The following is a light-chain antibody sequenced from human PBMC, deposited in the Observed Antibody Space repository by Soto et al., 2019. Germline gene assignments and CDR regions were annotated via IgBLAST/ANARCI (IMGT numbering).Light chain of an antibody. CDR2: EVT. Sequence: QSVLTQPASVSGSPGQSITISCTGTSSDVGGYNYVSWYQQHPGKAPKLMIYEVTDRPSGVSNRFSGSKSGNTASLTISGLQAEDEADYYCSSYTSSNTYYVFGTGTKVT. CDR3: SSYTSSNTYYV. V-gene: IGLV2-14*01. CDR1: SSDVGGYNY. J-gene: IGLJ1*01.